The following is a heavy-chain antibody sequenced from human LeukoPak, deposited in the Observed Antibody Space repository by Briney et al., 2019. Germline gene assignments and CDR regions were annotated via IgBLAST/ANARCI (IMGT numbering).Heavy chain of an antibody. J-gene: IGHJ6*03. D-gene: IGHD5-18*01. V-gene: IGHV4-59*01. CDR1: GGSISTYY. CDR3: AREGRYRYGYNEYHSYMDI. CDR2: INYSGST. Sequence: PSETLSLTCTVSGGSISTYYWSWIRQSPGKGLEWIGYINYSGSTIYNPSLQSRVTISVDTSKNQFPLKLSSVTAAETAVYHCAREGRYRYGYNEYHSYMDIWGKGTTVTVSS.